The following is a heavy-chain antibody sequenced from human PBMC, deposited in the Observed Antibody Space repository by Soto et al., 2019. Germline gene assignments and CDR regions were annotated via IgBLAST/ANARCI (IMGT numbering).Heavy chain of an antibody. CDR3: VRYCSGGDCSPYYYYFYIDV. CDR2: IKQDGSQK. J-gene: IGHJ6*03. V-gene: IGHV3-7*01. CDR1: GFTFSSHW. Sequence: GGSLRLSCAASGFTFSSHWMSWVRQTPRKGLEWVASIKQDGSQKYYVDSVKGRFTISGDNAKNSLYLQLNSLRAEDTAVYYCVRYCSGGDCSPYYYYFYIDVWGNGATVTVSS. D-gene: IGHD2-21*02.